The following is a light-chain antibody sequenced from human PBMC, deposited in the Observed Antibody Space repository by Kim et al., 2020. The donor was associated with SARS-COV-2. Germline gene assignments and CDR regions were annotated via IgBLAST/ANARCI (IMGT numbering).Light chain of an antibody. J-gene: IGLJ1*01. V-gene: IGLV2-23*02. CDR3: CSFSSSGHYV. CDR2: NVT. CDR1: RCDVGNYDL. Sequence: QSALTQPASVSGSPGQSITITCTGTRCDVGNYDLVSWFQQPPAKSPKLIIYNVTKRPSGVSYRFSGSKSGNTASLTISGLQAEDEADYHSCSFSSSGHYVFGTGTKVTVL.